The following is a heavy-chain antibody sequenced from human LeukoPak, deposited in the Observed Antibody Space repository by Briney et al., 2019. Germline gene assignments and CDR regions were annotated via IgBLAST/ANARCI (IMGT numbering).Heavy chain of an antibody. Sequence: SETLSLTCTVSRASISSYYWSWIRQPPGKGLEWIGYIYYTGNSNYNPSLKSRVTISVDTSKNQFSLKLSSVTAADTALYYCARENGYRYDYWGQGTLVTVSS. CDR3: ARENGYRYDY. CDR2: IYYTGNS. CDR1: RASISSYY. J-gene: IGHJ4*02. V-gene: IGHV4-59*01. D-gene: IGHD5-18*01.